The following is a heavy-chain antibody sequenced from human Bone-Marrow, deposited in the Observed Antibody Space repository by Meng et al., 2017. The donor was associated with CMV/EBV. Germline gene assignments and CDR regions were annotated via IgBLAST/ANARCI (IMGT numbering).Heavy chain of an antibody. CDR2: INHSGST. V-gene: IGHV4-34*01. CDR3: ARGLGAWNYKYFDY. J-gene: IGHJ4*02. Sequence: AVYGGSFSGYYWSWIRQPPGKGLEWSGEINHSGSTNYNPSLKSRVTISVDTSKNQFSLKLSSVTAADTAVYYCARGLGAWNYKYFDYWGQGTLVTVSS. D-gene: IGHD1-7*01. CDR1: GGSFSGYY.